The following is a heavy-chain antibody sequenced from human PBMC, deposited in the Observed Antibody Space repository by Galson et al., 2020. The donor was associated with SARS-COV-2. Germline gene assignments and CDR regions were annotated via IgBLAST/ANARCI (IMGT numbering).Heavy chain of an antibody. CDR2: ISSSGIAR. CDR3: ARVPYSNYAIDY. D-gene: IGHD4-4*01. Sequence: GGSLRLSCTASGFTFGSFSMNWVRQAPGKGLEWISYISSSGIARYYTDSVTGRFTDSRDNAKNSLFLQMDRLRAEDTAVYYCARVPYSNYAIDYWCQGALVSVSS. J-gene: IGHJ4*02. CDR1: GFTFGSFS. V-gene: IGHV3-48*04.